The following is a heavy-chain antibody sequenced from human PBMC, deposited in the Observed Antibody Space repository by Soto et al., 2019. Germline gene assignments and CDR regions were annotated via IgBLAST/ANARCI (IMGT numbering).Heavy chain of an antibody. Sequence: EVQLLESGGGLVQPGGSPRLSCAASGFTFSSYAMSWVHQAPGKGLEWVSAISGSGGSTYYADSVKGRFTISRDNSKNTLYLQMNSLRAEDTAVYYCAKDLGYYGSGTKYYYYYMDVWGKGTTVTVSS. D-gene: IGHD3-10*01. J-gene: IGHJ6*03. CDR3: AKDLGYYGSGTKYYYYYMDV. CDR2: ISGSGGST. V-gene: IGHV3-23*01. CDR1: GFTFSSYA.